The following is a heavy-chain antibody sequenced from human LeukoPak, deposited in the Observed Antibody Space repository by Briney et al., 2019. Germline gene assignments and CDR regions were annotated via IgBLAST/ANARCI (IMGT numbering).Heavy chain of an antibody. V-gene: IGHV1-46*01. CDR1: GFTFTNYY. J-gene: IGHJ4*02. D-gene: IGHD3-9*01. Sequence: ASLKVSCKASGFTFTNYYMHWVRQAPGEGLEWMGLINPSGSNTNYAQKFRGRVPMTRDTSATTVYMELSSLRSEDTAVYYCAREESGCYFDYGGQGTLVTVSS. CDR2: INPSGSNT. CDR3: AREESGCYFDY.